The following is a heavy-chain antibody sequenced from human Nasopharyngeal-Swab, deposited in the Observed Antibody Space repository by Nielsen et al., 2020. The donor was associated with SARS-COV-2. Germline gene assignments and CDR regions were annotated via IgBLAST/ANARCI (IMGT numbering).Heavy chain of an antibody. V-gene: IGHV1-18*01. CDR1: GYTFISYG. D-gene: IGHD3-10*01. J-gene: IGHJ4*02. CDR3: ARGGVVWFGELSGY. Sequence: ASVKVSCKASGYTFISYGISWVRQPPGQRLEWMGWISAYKGATNYAQKFQGRVTMTTDTSTRTAYMELRNLRPDDTAVYYCARGGVVWFGELSGYWGQGTLVTVSS. CDR2: ISAYKGAT.